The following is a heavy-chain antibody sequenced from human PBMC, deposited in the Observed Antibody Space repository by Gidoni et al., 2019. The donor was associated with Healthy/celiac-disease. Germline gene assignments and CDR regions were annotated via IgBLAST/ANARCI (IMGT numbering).Heavy chain of an antibody. CDR1: GGSISSGSYY. Sequence: QVQLQESGPGLVKPSQPLYLTCTVTGGSISSGSYYWSCIRLPAGKGLEWIGRIYTSGSTNYTPSLKSRVTISVDTSKNQFSLKLSSVTAADTAVYYCAREEDSSGWNWFDPWGQGTLVTVSS. V-gene: IGHV4-61*02. CDR3: AREEDSSGWNWFDP. CDR2: IYTSGST. J-gene: IGHJ5*02. D-gene: IGHD6-19*01.